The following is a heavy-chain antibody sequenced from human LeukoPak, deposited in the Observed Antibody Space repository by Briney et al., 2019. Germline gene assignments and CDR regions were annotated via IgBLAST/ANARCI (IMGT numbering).Heavy chain of an antibody. CDR1: GFTFSSYA. V-gene: IGHV3-23*01. Sequence: GGSLRLSCAASGFTFSSYAMSWVREAPGKGLEWVSAISGSGGSTYYADSVKGRFTISRDNSKNTLYLQMNSLRAEDTAAYYCAKELGYSYGYFDYWGQETLVTVSS. CDR3: AKELGYSYGYFDY. D-gene: IGHD5-18*01. J-gene: IGHJ4*02. CDR2: ISGSGGST.